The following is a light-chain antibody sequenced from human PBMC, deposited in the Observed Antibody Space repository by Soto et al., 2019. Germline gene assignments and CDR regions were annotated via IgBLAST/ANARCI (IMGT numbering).Light chain of an antibody. CDR2: AAS. CDR1: EVLSSSY. CDR3: QQQGT. Sequence: EIVLTQSPGTLSLSPGERATLSCRASEVLSSSYLVWYQQKPGQAPRLLIYAASRRATGIPDRFSGSGSATEYTLTINTLEPEDFEVYYCQQQGTFGQGTKLEIK. J-gene: IGKJ2*01. V-gene: IGKV3-20*01.